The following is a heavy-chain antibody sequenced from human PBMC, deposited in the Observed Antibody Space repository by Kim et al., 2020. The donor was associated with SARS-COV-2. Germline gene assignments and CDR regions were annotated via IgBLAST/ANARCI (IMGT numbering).Heavy chain of an antibody. CDR3: ARGQPLDY. CDR1: GGSIRSGGKF. D-gene: IGHD2-2*01. CDR2: ISYSGNP. J-gene: IGHJ4*02. V-gene: IGHV4-31*02. Sequence: SETLSLTWSVSGGSIRSGGKFWTWIRQHPAKGLEWIGYISYSGNPHYSPSLRSRISISLQTSENQFSLELTPVTAADTAVYYCARGQPLDYGGQGILVTVPS.